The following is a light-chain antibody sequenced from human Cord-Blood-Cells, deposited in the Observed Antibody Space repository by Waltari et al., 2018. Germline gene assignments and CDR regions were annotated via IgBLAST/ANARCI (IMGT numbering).Light chain of an antibody. J-gene: IGLJ2*01. V-gene: IGLV2-14*01. Sequence: QSALTQPASVSGSPGQSITISCTGTSSDVGGYNHFSWYQQHPGKAPKLMIYDVSKRPSGVSNRFSGSKSGNTASLTISGLQAEDEADYYCSSYTSSSTLVFGGGTKLTVL. CDR1: SSDVGGYNH. CDR2: DVS. CDR3: SSYTSSSTLV.